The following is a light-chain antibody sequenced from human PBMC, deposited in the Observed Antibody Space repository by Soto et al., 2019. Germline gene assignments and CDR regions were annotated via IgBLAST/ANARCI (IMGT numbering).Light chain of an antibody. CDR2: EVS. J-gene: IGLJ3*02. Sequence: QSALTQPASVSGSPGQSITISCTGTSSDVGGYNYVSWYQHHPGKAPKVMIYEVSNRPSGVSNRFSGSKSGNTASRTISGLQAEDEAEYYCCSCTNSNTLVFGGGTKLTVL. V-gene: IGLV2-14*01. CDR3: CSCTNSNTLV. CDR1: SSDVGGYNY.